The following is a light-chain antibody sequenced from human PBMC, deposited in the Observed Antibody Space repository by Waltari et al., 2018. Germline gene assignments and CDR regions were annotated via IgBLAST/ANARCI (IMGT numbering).Light chain of an antibody. CDR2: RNN. CDR3: AAWDDSLSGRV. CDR1: SSNIGSNS. V-gene: IGLV1-47*01. Sequence: SVLTQQPSASGTPGQRVTISCSGSSSNIGSNSVYWYQQLPGTAPTLLIYRNNQRPSGVPDRFSGSKSGTSASLAISGLRSEEEADYYCAAWDDSLSGRVFGGGTKLTVL. J-gene: IGLJ3*02.